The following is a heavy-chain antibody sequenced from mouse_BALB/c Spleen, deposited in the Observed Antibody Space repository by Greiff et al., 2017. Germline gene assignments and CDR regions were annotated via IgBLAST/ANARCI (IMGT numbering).Heavy chain of an antibody. CDR3: ARDYYGRSPLDY. CDR2: ISYSGST. D-gene: IGHD1-1*01. J-gene: IGHJ2*01. CDR1: GYSITSDYA. Sequence: EVMLVESGPGLVKPSQSLSLTCTVTGYSITSDYAWNWIRQFPGNKLEWMGYISYSGSTSYNPSLKSRISITRDTSKNQFFLQLNSVTTEDTATYYCARDYYGRSPLDYWGQGTTLTVSS. V-gene: IGHV3-2*02.